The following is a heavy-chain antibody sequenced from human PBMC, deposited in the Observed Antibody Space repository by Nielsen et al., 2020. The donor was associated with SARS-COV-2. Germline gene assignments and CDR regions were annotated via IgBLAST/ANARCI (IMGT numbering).Heavy chain of an antibody. D-gene: IGHD3-16*01. J-gene: IGHJ4*01. CDR1: GYTFTSYF. CDR2: INPSGGTP. Sequence: ASVKVSCKATGYTFTSYFVHWVRQAPGQGLEWMGIINPSGGTPDYAQGFQGRLTMTGDAATSTVYMELTSLTSEDTAVYYCARTAMITFRGSRSISPFDLWGPGSLVTVSS. V-gene: IGHV1-46*01. CDR3: ARTAMITFRGSRSISPFDL.